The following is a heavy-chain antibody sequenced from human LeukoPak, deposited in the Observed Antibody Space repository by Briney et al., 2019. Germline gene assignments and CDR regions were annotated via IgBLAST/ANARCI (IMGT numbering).Heavy chain of an antibody. CDR1: GFTFSSYA. CDR2: ISGRGDNT. J-gene: IGHJ4*02. V-gene: IGHV3-23*01. Sequence: GGSLRLSCAASGFTFSSYAMSWVRQAPGKGLEWVSGISGRGDNTDYADSVKGRFTISRDNSKATLYVQMNSLTAEDTAVYYCAKDRGRYYDSSGYYWGYYFDSWGQGILVTVST. CDR3: AKDRGRYYDSSGYYWGYYFDS. D-gene: IGHD3-22*01.